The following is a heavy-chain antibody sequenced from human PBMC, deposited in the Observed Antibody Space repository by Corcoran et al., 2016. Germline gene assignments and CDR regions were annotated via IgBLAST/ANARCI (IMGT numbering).Heavy chain of an antibody. Sequence: EVQLVESGGGLVKPGGSLRLSCAASGFTFRNAWLSWVRQPPGKGLEWVAGIKSKTDGGTTDYAAPVKGRFTISRDDSKNTRYLQMNSLKTEDTAVYYCTTDITMIVVVIRAFDYWGQGTLVTVSS. CDR3: TTDITMIVVVIRAFDY. J-gene: IGHJ4*02. CDR1: GFTFRNAW. V-gene: IGHV3-15*01. CDR2: IKSKTDGGTT. D-gene: IGHD3-22*01.